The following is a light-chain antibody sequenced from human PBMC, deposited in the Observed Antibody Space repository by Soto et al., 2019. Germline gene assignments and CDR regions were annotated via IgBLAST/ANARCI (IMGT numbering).Light chain of an antibody. CDR1: QNLSRN. CDR3: QQYDRWPHT. J-gene: IGKJ2*01. CDR2: GAS. Sequence: EIVMTQSPATLSVSSGERATLSCRASQNLSRNLAWYQQRPGQAPRLLIHGASTRATGVPARFSVSGSGADFTLPISRLKSGEFAVCYWQQYDRWPHTFGQGAKLQIK. V-gene: IGKV3-15*01.